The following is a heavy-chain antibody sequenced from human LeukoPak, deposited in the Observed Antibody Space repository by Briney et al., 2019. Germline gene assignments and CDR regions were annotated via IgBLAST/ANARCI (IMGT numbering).Heavy chain of an antibody. CDR2: IYYSGST. CDR3: ARWGYYYDSSGYWWFDP. D-gene: IGHD3-22*01. Sequence: PSETLSLTCTVSGGSISSYYWSWIRQPPGEGLEWIGYIYYSGSTNYNPSLKSRVTISVDTSKNQFSLKLSSVTAADTAVYYCARWGYYYDSSGYWWFDPWGQGTLVTVSS. V-gene: IGHV4-59*08. J-gene: IGHJ5*02. CDR1: GGSISSYY.